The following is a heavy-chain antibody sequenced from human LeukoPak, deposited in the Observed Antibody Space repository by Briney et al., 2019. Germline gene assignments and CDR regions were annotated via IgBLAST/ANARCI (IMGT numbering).Heavy chain of an antibody. Sequence: ASVQVSCKASGGTLSSYDISWVRQAPGHGLEWMGGIIPIFGSANYAQKFQGRVTITADKSTSTAYMELSSLGSENTAVYYCARFPASYYDYVWGSDREHEWYDFDYWGQGTLVTVSS. CDR1: GGTLSSYD. D-gene: IGHD3-16*01. V-gene: IGHV1-69*06. J-gene: IGHJ4*02. CDR2: IIPIFGSA. CDR3: ARFPASYYDYVWGSDREHEWYDFDY.